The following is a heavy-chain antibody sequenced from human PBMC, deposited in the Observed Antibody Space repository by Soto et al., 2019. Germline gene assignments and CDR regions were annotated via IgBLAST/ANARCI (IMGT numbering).Heavy chain of an antibody. J-gene: IGHJ5*02. CDR3: ARDPPRDRGYPHPIVA. V-gene: IGHV1-69*13. CDR1: GGIFSSYA. Sequence: ASVKVPCKASGGIFSSYAIGSLRQAPGPGLEWMGGIIPIFGTANYAQKFQGRVTITADESTSTAYMELSSLRSEDTAVYYCARDPPRDRGYPHPIVAWGQGTRVTVSS. D-gene: IGHD2-15*01. CDR2: IIPIFGTA.